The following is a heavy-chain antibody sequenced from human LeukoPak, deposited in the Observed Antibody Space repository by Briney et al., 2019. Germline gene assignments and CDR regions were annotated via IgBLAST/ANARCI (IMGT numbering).Heavy chain of an antibody. J-gene: IGHJ4*02. Sequence: GGSLRLSCAASGFTFSSYGMHWVRQAPGKGLEWVAFIRYDGSNKYYADSVKGRFTNSRDNSKNTLYLQMNSLRAEDTAVYYCAKDPTPGYSSSWYCRDWGQGTLVTVSS. CDR2: IRYDGSNK. CDR1: GFTFSSYG. V-gene: IGHV3-30*02. D-gene: IGHD6-13*01. CDR3: AKDPTPGYSSSWYCRD.